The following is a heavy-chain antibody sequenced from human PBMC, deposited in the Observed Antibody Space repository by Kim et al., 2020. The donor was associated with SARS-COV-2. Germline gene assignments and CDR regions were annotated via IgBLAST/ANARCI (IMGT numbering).Heavy chain of an antibody. J-gene: IGHJ3*02. Sequence: GVSLRLSCTASGFTFGDYAMSWVRQAPGKGLEWVGFIRSKAYGGTTEYAASVKGRFTISRDDSKSIAYLQMNSLKTEDTAVYYCTRDFQYYYDSSGYSDAFDIWGQGTMVTVSS. D-gene: IGHD3-22*01. CDR3: TRDFQYYYDSSGYSDAFDI. CDR1: GFTFGDYA. V-gene: IGHV3-49*04. CDR2: IRSKAYGGTT.